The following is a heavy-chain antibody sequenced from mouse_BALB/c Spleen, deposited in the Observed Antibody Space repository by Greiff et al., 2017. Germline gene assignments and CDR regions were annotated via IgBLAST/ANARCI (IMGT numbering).Heavy chain of an antibody. Sequence: EVQLQQSGPELVKPGASVKISCKASGYSFTGYYMHWVKQSHVKSLEWIGRINPYNGATSYNQNFKDKASLTVDKSSSTAYMELHSLTSEDSAVYYCAREGYEAWFAYWGQGTLVTVSA. J-gene: IGHJ3*01. CDR2: INPYNGAT. CDR3: AREGYEAWFAY. CDR1: GYSFTGYY. V-gene: IGHV1-26*01. D-gene: IGHD2-14*01.